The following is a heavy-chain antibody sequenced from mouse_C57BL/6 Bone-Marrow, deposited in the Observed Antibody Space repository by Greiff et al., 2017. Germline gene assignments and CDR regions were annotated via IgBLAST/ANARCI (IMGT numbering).Heavy chain of an antibody. CDR1: GFTFSSYG. J-gene: IGHJ4*01. V-gene: IGHV5-6*01. D-gene: IGHD2-5*01. CDR3: ARPAYYSNYDAMDD. CDR2: ISSGGSYT. Sequence: EVQLVESGGDLVKPGGSLKLSCAASGFTFSSYGMSWVRQTPDKRLEWVATISSGGSYTYYPDSVKGRFTISRDNAKNTQYLQMSRLKSEDTALYYCARPAYYSNYDAMDDWGQGTSVTVAS.